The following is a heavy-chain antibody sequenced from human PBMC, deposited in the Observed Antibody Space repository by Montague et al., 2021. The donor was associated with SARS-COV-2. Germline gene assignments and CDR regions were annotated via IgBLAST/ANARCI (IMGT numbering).Heavy chain of an antibody. J-gene: IGHJ4*02. D-gene: IGHD6-13*01. Sequence: SETLSLTCAVYGGSFSGYYWSWIRQPPGKGLEWIGEINHSGSTNYNPSLKSRVTISVDTSKNQFSLNLRSVTAADTAVYYCARVVVYSGDWSWFYFDSWGQGTLVTVSS. CDR3: ARVVVYSGDWSWFYFDS. CDR2: INHSGST. V-gene: IGHV4-34*01. CDR1: GGSFSGYY.